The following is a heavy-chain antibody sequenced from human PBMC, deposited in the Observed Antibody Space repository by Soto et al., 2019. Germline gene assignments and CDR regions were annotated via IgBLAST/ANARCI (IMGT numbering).Heavy chain of an antibody. CDR2: IKQDGSEK. Sequence: GGSLSLSWRASGFTFSSYFMILVRKAPGKGLEWVANIKQDGSEKYYVDSVKGRFTISRDNAKNSLYLQMNSLRAEDTAVYYCARDDGYSYGPGFDYWGQGTLVTVS. V-gene: IGHV3-7*01. J-gene: IGHJ4*02. CDR1: GFTFSSYF. CDR3: ARDDGYSYGPGFDY. D-gene: IGHD5-18*01.